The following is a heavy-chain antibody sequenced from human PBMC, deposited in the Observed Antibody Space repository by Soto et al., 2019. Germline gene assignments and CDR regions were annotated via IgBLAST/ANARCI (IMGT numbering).Heavy chain of an antibody. J-gene: IGHJ4*02. CDR2: IYYSGNT. CDR3: ARHFRIQLWLGYFDY. Sequence: LSLTCTVSGGSIRSGGYYWSWVRQNPRRGLEWIGNIYYSGNTYYNPSLKSRLTISVDTSKNQFSLNLSSVTAADTAVYYCARHFRIQLWLGYFDYWGQRTLVTVSS. D-gene: IGHD5-18*01. CDR1: GGSIRSGGYY. V-gene: IGHV4-31*03.